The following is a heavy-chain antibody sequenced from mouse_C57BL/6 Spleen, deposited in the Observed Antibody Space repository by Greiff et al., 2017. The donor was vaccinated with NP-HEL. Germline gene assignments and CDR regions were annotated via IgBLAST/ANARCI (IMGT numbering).Heavy chain of an antibody. CDR1: GFTFTSYC. V-gene: IGHV5-6*01. Sequence: EVQRVESGGDLVKPGGSLKLSCAASGFTFTSYCMSWVRQTPDKGLEWVATISTGGSYTYYPDSVKGRFTISRDNAKNTLYLQMSSLKSEDTAMYYCARQHYGSSPYFDYWGQGTTLTVSS. J-gene: IGHJ2*01. D-gene: IGHD1-1*01. CDR2: ISTGGSYT. CDR3: ARQHYGSSPYFDY.